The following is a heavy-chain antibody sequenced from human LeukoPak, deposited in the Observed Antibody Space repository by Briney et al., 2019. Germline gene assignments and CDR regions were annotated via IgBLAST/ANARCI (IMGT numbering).Heavy chain of an antibody. J-gene: IGHJ6*03. CDR1: GYSFTSYW. CDR2: IYPSDSDT. Sequence: GESLKISCKGSGYSFTSYWIGRVRHMPGKGLEWMRIIYPSDSDTRYSPSFQGKLTIPADKSISTAYLQWSSLKALDTAMYYCARLPRGYYYYYMDVWGKGTTVTVSS. CDR3: ARLPRGYYYYYMDV. D-gene: IGHD3-10*01. V-gene: IGHV5-51*01.